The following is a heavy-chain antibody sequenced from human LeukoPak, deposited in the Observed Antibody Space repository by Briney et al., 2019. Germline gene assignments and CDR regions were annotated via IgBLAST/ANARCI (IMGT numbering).Heavy chain of an antibody. Sequence: GGSLRLSCAASGFTYSNYAMSWVRQAPGKGLEWVSGISGSGGSTYYADSVKGRFTISRDNSKNTLYLQMNSLRAEDTAVYYCATSSGWVYWGQGTLATVSS. V-gene: IGHV3-23*01. CDR2: ISGSGGST. J-gene: IGHJ4*02. CDR1: GFTYSNYA. D-gene: IGHD6-19*01. CDR3: ATSSGWVY.